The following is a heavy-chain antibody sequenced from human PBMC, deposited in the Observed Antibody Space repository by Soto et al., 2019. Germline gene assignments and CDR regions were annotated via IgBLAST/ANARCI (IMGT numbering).Heavy chain of an antibody. J-gene: IGHJ4*02. CDR1: GFTFSTYG. V-gene: IGHV3-23*01. CDR3: AARKFEY. Sequence: EVQILESGGGLVQPVGSLRLSCAASGFTFSTYGLTWVRQAPGKGLEWVSLINGDGAGTYYADSVKGRSTSSRDNAKNTLYLQMTSVRAEDTAVYYCAARKFEYWGQGTLVTVSS. CDR2: INGDGAGT.